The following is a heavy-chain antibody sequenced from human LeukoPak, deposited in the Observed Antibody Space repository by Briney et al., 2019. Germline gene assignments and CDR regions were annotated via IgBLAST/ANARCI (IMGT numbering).Heavy chain of an antibody. CDR1: GGSISSYY. CDR2: IYTSGST. J-gene: IGHJ4*02. Sequence: PSETLSLTCTVSGGSISSYYWSWIRQPPGKGLEWIGYIYTSGSTNYNPSLKSRVTISVDTSKNHFALKLSSVTAADTVVYYCARTGYEAEVDYWGRGTLVSVSS. V-gene: IGHV4-4*09. CDR3: ARTGYEAEVDY. D-gene: IGHD5-12*01.